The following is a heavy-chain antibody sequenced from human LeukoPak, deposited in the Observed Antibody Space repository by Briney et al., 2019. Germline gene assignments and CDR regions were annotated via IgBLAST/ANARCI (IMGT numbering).Heavy chain of an antibody. CDR2: INTSGST. D-gene: IGHD6-13*01. Sequence: SETLSLTSTVSGGSISSYYWTWIRQPAGKGLEWIGRINTSGSTKYNASLKSRVTMSVDTSKNQFSPNLSSVTAADTAVYYCARAAFQSAASAPFDPWGQGTLVTVSS. CDR3: ARAAFQSAASAPFDP. J-gene: IGHJ5*02. CDR1: GGSISSYY. V-gene: IGHV4-4*07.